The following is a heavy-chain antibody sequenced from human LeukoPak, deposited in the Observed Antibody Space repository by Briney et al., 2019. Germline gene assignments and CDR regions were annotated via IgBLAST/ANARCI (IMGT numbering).Heavy chain of an antibody. CDR1: GGSFSGYY. CDR3: ARGRVYLVRSGSYYRSRASNFDY. J-gene: IGHJ4*02. V-gene: IGHV4-34*01. D-gene: IGHD3-10*01. CDR2: INHSGST. Sequence: SETLSLTCAVYGGSFSGYYWSWIRQPPGKGLEWIGEINHSGSTNYNPSLKSRVTISVDTSKNQFSLKLSSVTAADTAVYYCARGRVYLVRSGSYYRSRASNFDYWGQGTLVTVSS.